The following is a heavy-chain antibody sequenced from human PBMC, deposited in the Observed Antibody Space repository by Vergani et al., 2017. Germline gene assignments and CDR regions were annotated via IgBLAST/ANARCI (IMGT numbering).Heavy chain of an antibody. CDR3: ARDYLHYDLWSGYHDY. CDR1: GFTFSSYS. J-gene: IGHJ4*02. Sequence: EVQLVESGGGLVKPGGSLRLSCAASGFTFSSYSMNWVRQAPGKGLEWVSSISSSSSYIYYADSVKGRFTISSDNAKNSLYQQMNSLRAEDTAVYYCARDYLHYDLWSGYHDYWGQGTLVTVSS. D-gene: IGHD3-3*01. CDR2: ISSSSSYI. V-gene: IGHV3-21*01.